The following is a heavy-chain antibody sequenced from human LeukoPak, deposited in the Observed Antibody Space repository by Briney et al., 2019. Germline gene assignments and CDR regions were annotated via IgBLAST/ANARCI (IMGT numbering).Heavy chain of an antibody. V-gene: IGHV3-74*01. J-gene: IGHJ4*02. D-gene: IGHD2-2*03. CDR1: GFTFGNYW. CDR3: VSGYCSSTTCYRGAY. Sequence: GGSLRLSCAASGFTFGNYWMHWVRQAPGQGLLWGSRISDDGSSANYADSVQGRFTISRDNAKNTVYLQMHSLRAEDTAVYYCVSGYCSSTTCYRGAYWGQGTLVTVSS. CDR2: ISDDGSSA.